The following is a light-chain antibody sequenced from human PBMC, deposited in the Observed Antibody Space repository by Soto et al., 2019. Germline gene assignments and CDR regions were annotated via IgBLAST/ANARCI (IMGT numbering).Light chain of an antibody. CDR1: QSVSSSY. J-gene: IGKJ1*01. CDR2: GAS. V-gene: IGKV3-20*01. CDR3: QQFGISSWT. Sequence: EIVLTQSPGTLSLSPGERATLSCRASQSVSSSYLAWYQQKPGQAPRLLIYGASSRATGIPDRFSGSGSGTDFTLTISRLEPEVFAVYYCQQFGISSWTFGQGTKVEIK.